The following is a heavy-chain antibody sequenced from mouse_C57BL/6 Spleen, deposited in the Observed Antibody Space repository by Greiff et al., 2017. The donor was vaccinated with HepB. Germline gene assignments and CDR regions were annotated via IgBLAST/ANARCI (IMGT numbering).Heavy chain of an antibody. CDR1: GYTFTSYG. V-gene: IGHV1-81*01. CDR3: AGDYEGYWYFDV. Sequence: VQLQQSGAELARPGASVKLSCKASGYTFTSYGISWVKQRTGQGLEWIGEIYPRSGNTYYNEKFKGKATLTADKSSSKAYLELRSLTSEDSAVYFCAGDYEGYWYFDVWGTGTTVTVSS. CDR2: IYPRSGNT. D-gene: IGHD2-4*01. J-gene: IGHJ1*03.